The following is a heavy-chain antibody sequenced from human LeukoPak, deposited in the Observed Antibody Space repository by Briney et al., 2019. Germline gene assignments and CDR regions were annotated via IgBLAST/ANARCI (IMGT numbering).Heavy chain of an antibody. V-gene: IGHV4-59*08. CDR3: VRHPPPYYYDSSGSDAFDI. Sequence: SETLSLTCTVSGGSISSYYWSWIRQAPGKGLEWIGYIYYSGSTNYNPSLKSRVTISVDTSKNQFSLKLSSVTAADTAVYYCVRHPPPYYYDSSGSDAFDIWGQGTMVTVSS. CDR2: IYYSGST. CDR1: GGSISSYY. J-gene: IGHJ3*02. D-gene: IGHD3-22*01.